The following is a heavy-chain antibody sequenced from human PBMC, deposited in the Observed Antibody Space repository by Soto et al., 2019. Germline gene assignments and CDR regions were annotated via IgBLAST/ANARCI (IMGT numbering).Heavy chain of an antibody. CDR2: INHSGST. CDR1: GGSFSGYY. D-gene: IGHD6-13*01. Sequence: PSDTLSLTCAVYGGSFSGYYWSWIRQPPGKGLEWIGEINHSGSTNYNPSLKSRVTISVDTSKNQFSLKLSSVTAADTAVYYCARAPILPYSSSWYKSWFDPWGQGTLVTVSS. J-gene: IGHJ5*02. V-gene: IGHV4-34*01. CDR3: ARAPILPYSSSWYKSWFDP.